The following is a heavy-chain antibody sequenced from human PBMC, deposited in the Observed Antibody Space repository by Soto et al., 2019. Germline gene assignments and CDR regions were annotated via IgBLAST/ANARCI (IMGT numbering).Heavy chain of an antibody. V-gene: IGHV4-59*01. CDR1: GGSISSYY. D-gene: IGHD3-10*01. Sequence: PSETLSLTCTVSGGSISSYYWSWIRQPPGKGLEWIGYIYYSGSTNYNPSLKSRVTISVDTSKNQFSLKLSSVTAADTAVYYCARAPRGNYGYPSYGDYWSQGTLVTVSS. CDR2: IYYSGST. J-gene: IGHJ4*02. CDR3: ARAPRGNYGYPSYGDY.